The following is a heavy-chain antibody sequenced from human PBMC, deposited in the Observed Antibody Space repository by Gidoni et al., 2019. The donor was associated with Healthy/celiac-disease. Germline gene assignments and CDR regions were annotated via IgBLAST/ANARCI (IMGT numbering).Heavy chain of an antibody. Sequence: QVQLQESGPGLVKPSETLSLTCTASGYSISSGYYWGWIRQPPGKGLEWIGSIYHSGSTYYNPSLKGRVTISVDTSKNQFSLKLSSVTAADTAVYYCARVDQQWGSDYWGQGTLVTVSS. V-gene: IGHV4-38-2*02. J-gene: IGHJ4*02. CDR1: GYSISSGYY. CDR3: ARVDQQWGSDY. CDR2: IYHSGST. D-gene: IGHD2-15*01.